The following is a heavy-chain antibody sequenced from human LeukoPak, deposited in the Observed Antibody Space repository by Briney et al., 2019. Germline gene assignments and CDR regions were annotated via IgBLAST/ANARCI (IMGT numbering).Heavy chain of an antibody. CDR3: ASLVSGDYVGAEYFQH. CDR1: GGSISSSSYY. D-gene: IGHD4-17*01. CDR2: IYYSGST. Sequence: SETLSLTCTVSGGSISSSSYYWGWIRQPPGKGLEWIGIIYYSGSTYYNPSLKSRVTISVDTSRNQFSLKLSSVTAADTAVYYCASLVSGDYVGAEYFQHWGQGTLVTVSS. V-gene: IGHV4-39*07. J-gene: IGHJ1*01.